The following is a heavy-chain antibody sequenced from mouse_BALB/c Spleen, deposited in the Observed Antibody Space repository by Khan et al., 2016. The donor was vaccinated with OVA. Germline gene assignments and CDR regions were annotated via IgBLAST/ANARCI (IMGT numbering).Heavy chain of an antibody. V-gene: IGHV1-80*01. D-gene: IGHD2-1*01. CDR2: IYPGDGDT. CDR1: GYAFSNYW. J-gene: IGHJ3*01. CDR3: GRSGYNYFAY. Sequence: QMQLEESGAELVRPGSSVKISCKASGYAFSNYWMNWVKQRPGQGLEWIGQIYPGDGDTSFNGKFRGKATLTADKSSSTAYMQLSSLTSEDSAVYFCGRSGYNYFAYWGQGTLVTVSA.